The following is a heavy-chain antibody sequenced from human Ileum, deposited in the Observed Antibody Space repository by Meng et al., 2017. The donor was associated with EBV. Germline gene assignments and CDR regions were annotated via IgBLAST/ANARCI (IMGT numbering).Heavy chain of an antibody. Sequence: VQLQRWGAGLLKPSETLSLTCAVSGGSVISNNWWSWVRQPPGKGLEWIGEIFHIGSTNNSPSLKSRVTISVDNSKNQFSLSLTSVTAADTAIYYCAKVSLTGTFYDHWGQGILVTVSS. J-gene: IGHJ4*02. CDR3: AKVSLTGTFYDH. D-gene: IGHD3-9*01. V-gene: IGHV4-4*02. CDR2: IFHIGST. CDR1: GGSVISNNW.